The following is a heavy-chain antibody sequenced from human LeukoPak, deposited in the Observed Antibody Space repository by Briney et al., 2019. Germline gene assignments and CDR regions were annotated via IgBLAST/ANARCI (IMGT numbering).Heavy chain of an antibody. V-gene: IGHV5-51*01. CDR1: GYTFSNYW. CDR2: IYPGDSAT. CDR3: ARQKTDGTGYYFDAFDV. D-gene: IGHD3-22*01. J-gene: IGHJ3*01. Sequence: GESLKISCKGSGYTFSNYWIGWVRQMPGRGLEWMGIIYPGDSATGYSPSFQGQVTISADKSISTAYVQWSSLKASDTAMYYCARQKTDGTGYYFDAFDVWGQGTLVAVSS.